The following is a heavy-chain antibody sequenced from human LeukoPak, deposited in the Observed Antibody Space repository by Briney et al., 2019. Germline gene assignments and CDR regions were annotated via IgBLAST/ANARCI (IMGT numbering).Heavy chain of an antibody. CDR1: GFTFGSYA. V-gene: IGHV3-23*01. CDR2: ISASGYNT. D-gene: IGHD6-13*01. CDR3: AKDARSSSSIG. Sequence: GGSLRLSCAASGFTFGSYALSWVRQAPGKGLEWVSAISASGYNTYYADSVKGRFTISRDNSKNTVYLQMNSLRAEDTAVYYCAKDARSSSSIGGGQGTLVTVSS. J-gene: IGHJ4*02.